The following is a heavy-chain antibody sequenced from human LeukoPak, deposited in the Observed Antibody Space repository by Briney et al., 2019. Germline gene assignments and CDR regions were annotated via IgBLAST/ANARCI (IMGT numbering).Heavy chain of an antibody. Sequence: SGPTLVKPTQTLTLTCTFSGFSLSTSGVGVGWIRQPPGKALEWLALIYWNDDKRYSPSLKSRLTITKDTSKNQVVLTMTNMDPGDKTKYFCAQRTLYDCVFLVEPRGQGTLVTVSS. V-gene: IGHV2-5*01. D-gene: IGHD3-16*01. CDR1: GFSLSTSGVG. CDR2: IYWNDDK. J-gene: IGHJ5*02. CDR3: AQRTLYDCVFLVEP.